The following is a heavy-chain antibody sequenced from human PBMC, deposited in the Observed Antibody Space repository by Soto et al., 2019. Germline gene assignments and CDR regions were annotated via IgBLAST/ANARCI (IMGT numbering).Heavy chain of an antibody. V-gene: IGHV4-39*01. D-gene: IGHD3-16*01. Sequence: QLQLQESGPGLVKPSATLSLTCPVSGGSISTSYYYWGWIRQSPGKGLEWIGAIYYTGTTYYNPPLQSRATISVDTSKNQFSLKMSSVTAADTAVYFCARQAGAFGYYMDVWGKGPTVTVSS. CDR1: GGSISTSYYY. CDR2: IYYTGTT. CDR3: ARQAGAFGYYMDV. J-gene: IGHJ6*03.